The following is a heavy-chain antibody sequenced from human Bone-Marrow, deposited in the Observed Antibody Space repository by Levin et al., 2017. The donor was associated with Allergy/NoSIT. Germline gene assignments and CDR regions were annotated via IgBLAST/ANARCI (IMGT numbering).Heavy chain of an antibody. CDR3: ARSLSPEFWSGYSPPYYFDY. D-gene: IGHD3-3*01. V-gene: IGHV3-23*01. J-gene: IGHJ4*02. CDR1: GFTFSSSG. CDR2: IISSGDTT. Sequence: GGSLRLSCAASGFTFSSSGMSWVRQAPGKRMEWVSGIISSGDTTYYADSVKGRFSISRDNSKNTLYLQMNSLRAEDTAVYFCARSLSPEFWSGYSPPYYFDYWGQGTLVTVSS.